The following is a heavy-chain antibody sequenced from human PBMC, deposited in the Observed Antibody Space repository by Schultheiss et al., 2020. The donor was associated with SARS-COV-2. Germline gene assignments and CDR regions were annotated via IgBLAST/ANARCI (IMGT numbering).Heavy chain of an antibody. Sequence: SETLSLTCAVYGGSFSGYYWSWIRQPPGKGLEWIGEINHSGSTYYNPSLKSRVTISVDTSKNQFSLKLSSVTAADTAVYYCARHGRDGYNFDYWGQGTLVTVSS. J-gene: IGHJ4*02. CDR2: INHSGST. D-gene: IGHD5-24*01. V-gene: IGHV4-34*01. CDR1: GGSFSGYY. CDR3: ARHGRDGYNFDY.